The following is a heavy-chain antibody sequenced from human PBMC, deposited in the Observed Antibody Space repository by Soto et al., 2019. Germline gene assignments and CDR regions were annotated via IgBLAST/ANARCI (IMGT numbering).Heavy chain of an antibody. J-gene: IGHJ4*02. D-gene: IGHD3-3*01. CDR3: TALGNFGVVIY. V-gene: IGHV3-30*03. Sequence: GGSLRLSCAASGFTFSSYGMHWVRQAPGKGLEWVAVISYDGSNKYYADSVKGRFTISRDNSKNTLYLQMNSLRAEDTAVYYCTALGNFGVVIYWGQGTLVTVSS. CDR2: ISYDGSNK. CDR1: GFTFSSYG.